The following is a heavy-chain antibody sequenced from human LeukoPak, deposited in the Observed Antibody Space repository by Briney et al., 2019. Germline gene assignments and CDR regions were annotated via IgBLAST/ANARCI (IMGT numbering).Heavy chain of an antibody. Sequence: GASVKVSCKASGGTFSSYAINWVRQAPGQGLEWMGRIIPILGIANYAQKFQGRVTITADKSTSTAYMELSSLRSEDTAVYYCAREKVGATELDYWGQGTLVTVSS. J-gene: IGHJ4*02. CDR2: IIPILGIA. V-gene: IGHV1-69*04. CDR1: GGTFSSYA. CDR3: AREKVGATELDY. D-gene: IGHD1-26*01.